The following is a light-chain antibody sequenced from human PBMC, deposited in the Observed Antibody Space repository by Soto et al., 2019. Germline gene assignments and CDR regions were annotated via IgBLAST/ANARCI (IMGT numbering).Light chain of an antibody. Sequence: DMKLTQSPSTLSASVGDRVIITCRASQRITNWLAWYQQKAGKAPKLLIYEVSTLESGVPSRFSGSGSGTEFTLTISSLQPDDFATYYCQQYHSYSFGQGTKVEIK. J-gene: IGKJ2*01. CDR1: QRITNW. V-gene: IGKV1-5*03. CDR3: QQYHSYS. CDR2: EVS.